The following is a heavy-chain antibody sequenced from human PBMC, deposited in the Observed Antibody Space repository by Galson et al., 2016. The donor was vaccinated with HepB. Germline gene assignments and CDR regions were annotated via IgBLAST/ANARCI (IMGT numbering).Heavy chain of an antibody. D-gene: IGHD3-16*01. Sequence: SLRLSCAASGFIFSSYGMHWVRQAPGKGLEWVAVISYDGSNKYYADSVKGRFTISRDNSKNTLYLQMNSLRAEDTAVYYCVREGGRGGGSPWGQRALVTVSS. CDR3: VREGGRGGGSP. CDR2: ISYDGSNK. J-gene: IGHJ5*02. CDR1: GFIFSSYG. V-gene: IGHV3-30*03.